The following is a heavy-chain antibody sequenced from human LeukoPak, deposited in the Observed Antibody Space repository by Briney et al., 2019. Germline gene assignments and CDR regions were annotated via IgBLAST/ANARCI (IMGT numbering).Heavy chain of an antibody. CDR2: TNPNSGGT. CDR1: GYTFTGYY. V-gene: IGHV1-2*02. D-gene: IGHD2-15*01. J-gene: IGHJ4*02. CDR3: ARGGYCSGGSCYRWYFDY. Sequence: ASVKVSCKASGYTFTGYYMHWVRQAPGQGLEWMGWTNPNSGGTNYAQKFQGRVTMTRDTSISTAYMELSRLRSDDTAVYYCARGGYCSGGSCYRWYFDYWGQGTLVTVSS.